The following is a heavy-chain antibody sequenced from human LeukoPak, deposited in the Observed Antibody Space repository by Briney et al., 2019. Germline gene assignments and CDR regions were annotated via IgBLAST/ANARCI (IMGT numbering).Heavy chain of an antibody. J-gene: IGHJ4*02. CDR3: ARAPYCSNGICYRTYYFDY. Sequence: GGSLRLSCAASGFTFSNYVMSWVRQAPGKGLEWVSSISGIGDNTYYAASVKGRFTIFRDNSENTLYLQMNSLRAEDTAVYYCARAPYCSNGICYRTYYFDYWGQGTLVTVSS. CDR1: GFTFSNYV. V-gene: IGHV3-23*01. D-gene: IGHD2-8*01. CDR2: ISGIGDNT.